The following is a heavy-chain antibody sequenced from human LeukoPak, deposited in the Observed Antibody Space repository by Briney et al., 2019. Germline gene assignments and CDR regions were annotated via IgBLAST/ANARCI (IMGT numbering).Heavy chain of an antibody. Sequence: PGGSLRLSCAVSGFTISSYAMSWVRQAPGKGLEWVSAISGSGGSTYYADSVKGRFTISRDNSKNTLYLQMNSLRAEDTAVYYCAKDPSSNLATYYFDYWGQGTLVTVSS. V-gene: IGHV3-23*01. J-gene: IGHJ4*02. D-gene: IGHD3-3*02. CDR1: GFTISSYA. CDR2: ISGSGGST. CDR3: AKDPSSNLATYYFDY.